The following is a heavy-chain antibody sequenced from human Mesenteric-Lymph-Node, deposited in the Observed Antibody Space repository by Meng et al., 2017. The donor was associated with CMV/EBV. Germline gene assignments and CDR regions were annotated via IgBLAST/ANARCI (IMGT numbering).Heavy chain of an antibody. Sequence: ASVKVSCKASGYTFTDYYIHWVRQAPGQGLEWMGWINPNTGGTNYAQKFQGRVTMTSDTSISTAYMELSSLRSDDTAVYYCARGYYSSYRYSWGLDYWGQGTLVTVSS. CDR3: ARGYYSSYRYSWGLDY. CDR1: GYTFTDYY. CDR2: INPNTGGT. V-gene: IGHV1-2*02. D-gene: IGHD3-22*01. J-gene: IGHJ4*02.